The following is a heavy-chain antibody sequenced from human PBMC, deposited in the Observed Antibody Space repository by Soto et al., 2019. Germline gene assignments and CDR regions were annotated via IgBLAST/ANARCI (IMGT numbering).Heavy chain of an antibody. D-gene: IGHD3-9*01. CDR3: ARVVVGYYDILTGYYSHYYYGMDV. CDR1: GFTFSSYS. Sequence: GGSLRLSCAASGFTFSSYSMNWVRQAPGKGLEWVSYISSSSSTIYYADSVKGRFTISRDNAKNSLYLQMNSLRAEDTAVYYCARVVVGYYDILTGYYSHYYYGMDVWGQGTTVTVSS. V-gene: IGHV3-48*01. CDR2: ISSSSSTI. J-gene: IGHJ6*02.